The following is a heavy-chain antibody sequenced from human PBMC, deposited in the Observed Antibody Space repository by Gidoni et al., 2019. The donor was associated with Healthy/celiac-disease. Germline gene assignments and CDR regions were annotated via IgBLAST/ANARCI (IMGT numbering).Heavy chain of an antibody. CDR3: ARGGWEPFDY. Sequence: QVQQVQSGAEVKKPGASGTVTCKASGYTFTSFDINWVRQATVQGLEWMGWMNHNSGNTCYAQKFQGRVTMTRNTSISPAYMDLSSLSSEDTAVYYCARGGWEPFDYWGQGTLVTVSS. J-gene: IGHJ4*02. CDR1: GYTFTSFD. D-gene: IGHD1-26*01. CDR2: MNHNSGNT. V-gene: IGHV1-8*01.